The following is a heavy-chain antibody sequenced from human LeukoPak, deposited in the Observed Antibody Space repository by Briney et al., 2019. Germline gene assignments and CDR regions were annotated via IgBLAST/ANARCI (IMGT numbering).Heavy chain of an antibody. V-gene: IGHV3-48*01. Sequence: GGSLRLSCAASGFTFSSYSMNWVRQAPGKGLEWVSYISSSSSTIYYADSVKGRFTNSRDNAKNSLYLQMNSLRAEDTAVYYCAARGYDILTGYYNPDYWGQGTLVTVSS. D-gene: IGHD3-9*01. CDR1: GFTFSSYS. CDR2: ISSSSSTI. CDR3: AARGYDILTGYYNPDY. J-gene: IGHJ4*02.